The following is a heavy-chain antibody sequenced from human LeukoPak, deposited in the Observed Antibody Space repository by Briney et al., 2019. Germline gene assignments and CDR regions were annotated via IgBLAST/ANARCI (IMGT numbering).Heavy chain of an antibody. V-gene: IGHV3-23*01. CDR1: GFTFSSYS. CDR3: TRDGCEFDYYDNSGCFDH. D-gene: IGHD3-22*01. Sequence: GGSLRLSCAASGFTFSSYSMSWVRQAPGKGLEWVSLFSGLGGSTYYADSVKGRFTISRDISKNTLYLQMNSLRAEDTAVYYCTRDGCEFDYYDNSGCFDHWGQGTLVTVSP. J-gene: IGHJ4*02. CDR2: FSGLGGST.